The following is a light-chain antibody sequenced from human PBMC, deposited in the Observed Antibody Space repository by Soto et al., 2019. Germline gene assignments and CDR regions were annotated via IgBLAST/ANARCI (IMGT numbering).Light chain of an antibody. V-gene: IGKV3-11*01. J-gene: IGKJ2*01. CDR3: QQRRNWPYT. CDR2: DAS. CDR1: QSVSSY. Sequence: EIVLTQSPATLSLSPGEGATLSCRASQSVSSYLAWYQQKPGQAPRLLIYDASHRATDIPARFSGSGSGTDFTLTISSLQPADFAVYYCQQRRNWPYTFGQGTKVEIK.